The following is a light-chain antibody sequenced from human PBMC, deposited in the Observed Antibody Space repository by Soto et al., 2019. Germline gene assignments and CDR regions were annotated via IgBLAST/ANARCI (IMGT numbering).Light chain of an antibody. J-gene: IGKJ1*01. Sequence: DLVMTQSPLSLPVAPGEPASISCRSSQSLLHSTGDNYLDWYLQKPGQSPQLLIYLGSNRVSGVPDRFSGSGSGTDFTLKISRVEAEDVGVYYCMQALQTPWTFGQGTKVEIK. CDR3: MQALQTPWT. V-gene: IGKV2-28*01. CDR1: QSLLHSTGDNY. CDR2: LGS.